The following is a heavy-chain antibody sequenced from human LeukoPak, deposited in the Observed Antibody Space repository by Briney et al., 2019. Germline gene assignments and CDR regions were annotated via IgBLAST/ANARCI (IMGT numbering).Heavy chain of an antibody. V-gene: IGHV4-34*01. D-gene: IGHD2-2*02. CDR3: ARAHCSSTSCYRGDRGGRFDY. CDR2: IYYSGST. Sequence: SETLSLTCAVYGGSFSGYYWSWIRQPPGKGLEWIGSIYYSGSTYYNPSLKSRVTISVDTSKNQFSLKLSSVTAADTAVYYCARAHCSSTSCYRGDRGGRFDYWGQGTLVTVSS. J-gene: IGHJ4*02. CDR1: GGSFSGYY.